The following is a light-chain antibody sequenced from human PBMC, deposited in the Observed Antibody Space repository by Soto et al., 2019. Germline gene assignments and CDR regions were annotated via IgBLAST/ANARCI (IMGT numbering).Light chain of an antibody. V-gene: IGLV2-23*02. CDR1: SSDVGTYNL. CDR3: CSYAGSTTPVV. J-gene: IGLJ2*01. CDR2: EVT. Sequence: QSALTQPASVSGSPGQSITISCTGNSSDVGTYNLVSWYQQHPGKAPKLIIYEVTKRPSGVSNRFSGSKSGNTASLTISGLQAEYEADYYCCSYAGSTTPVVFGGGTKLTVL.